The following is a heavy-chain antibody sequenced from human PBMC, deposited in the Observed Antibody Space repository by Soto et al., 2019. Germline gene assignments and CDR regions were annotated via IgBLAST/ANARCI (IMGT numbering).Heavy chain of an antibody. J-gene: IGHJ4*02. CDR1: GFTFSSYS. CDR2: ISSSSSTI. Sequence: EVQLVESGGGLVQPGGSLRLSCAASGFTFSSYSMNWVSQAPGKGLEWVSYISSSSSTIDYADSVKGRFTISRDNAKNSLYLQMNSLRDEDTAVYYCARDRGDSSGCYFDYWGQGTLVTVSS. D-gene: IGHD3-22*01. CDR3: ARDRGDSSGCYFDY. V-gene: IGHV3-48*02.